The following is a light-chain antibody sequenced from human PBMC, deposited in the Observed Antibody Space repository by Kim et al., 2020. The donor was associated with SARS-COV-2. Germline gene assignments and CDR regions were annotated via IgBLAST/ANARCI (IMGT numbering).Light chain of an antibody. CDR3: QQSYSDPLT. J-gene: IGKJ2*01. CDR1: QNISSY. Sequence: DIQMTQSPSSLSASVGDTVTLTCRASQNISSYLNWYQQKPGKAPKFLIYESSTLQSGVPSRFSGRRSGTEFTLTISDLQPEDFAIYYCQQSYSDPLTFGQGTKLEI. CDR2: ESS. V-gene: IGKV1-39*01.